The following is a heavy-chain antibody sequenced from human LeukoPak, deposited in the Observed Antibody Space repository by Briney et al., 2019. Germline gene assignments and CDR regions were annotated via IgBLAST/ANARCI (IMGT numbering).Heavy chain of an antibody. CDR3: ARRQGCSSTSCPSDY. CDR1: GYSFTTYW. CDR2: IYPGDSDT. J-gene: IGHJ4*02. Sequence: GEPLQISCRASGYSFTTYWIGWVRQMPGKGLEWMGIIYPGDSDTRYTPSFQGQVTMSADKSINTAYLQWSSLKASDTAMYYCARRQGCSSTSCPSDYWGQGTLVTVSP. D-gene: IGHD2-2*01. V-gene: IGHV5-51*01.